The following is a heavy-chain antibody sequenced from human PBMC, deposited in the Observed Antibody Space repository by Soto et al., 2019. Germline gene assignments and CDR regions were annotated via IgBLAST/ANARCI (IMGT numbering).Heavy chain of an antibody. V-gene: IGHV3-23*01. Sequence: PGGSLRLSCAASGFTFSSYAMSWVRQAPGKGLEWVSAISGSGGSTYYADSVKGRFTISRDNSKNTLYLQMNSLRAEDTAVYYCAKDIVVVVAATLGYYYGMDVWGQGTTVTVSS. CDR1: GFTFSSYA. CDR2: ISGSGGST. D-gene: IGHD2-15*01. CDR3: AKDIVVVVAATLGYYYGMDV. J-gene: IGHJ6*02.